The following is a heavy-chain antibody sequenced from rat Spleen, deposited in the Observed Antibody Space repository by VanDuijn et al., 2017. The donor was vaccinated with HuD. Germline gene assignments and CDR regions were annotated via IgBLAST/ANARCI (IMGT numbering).Heavy chain of an antibody. CDR3: ARPAGTVVPNWFVY. CDR2: ISYDGSST. CDR1: GFTFSDYY. V-gene: IGHV5-29*01. Sequence: EVQLVESDGGLVQPGRSLKLSCAASGFTFSDYYMAWVRQAPTKGLEWVATISYDGSSTYYRDSVKGRFTISRDNAKSTLYLQMDSLRSEDTATYYCARPAGTVVPNWFVYWGQGTLVTVSS. D-gene: IGHD1-1*01. J-gene: IGHJ3*01.